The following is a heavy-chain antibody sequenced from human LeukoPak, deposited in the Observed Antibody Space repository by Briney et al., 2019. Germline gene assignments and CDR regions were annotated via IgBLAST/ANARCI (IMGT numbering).Heavy chain of an antibody. J-gene: IGHJ5*02. D-gene: IGHD3-22*01. CDR2: IYYSGST. CDR1: GGSISSGDYY. CDR3: ARVLYYYDSSSLNWFDP. V-gene: IGHV4-30-4*08. Sequence: SETLSLTCTVSGGSISSGDYYWSWIRQPPGKCLEWIGYIYYSGSTYYNPSLKSRVTISVDTSKNQFSLKLSSVTAADTAVYYCARVLYYYDSSSLNWFDPWGQGTLVTVSS.